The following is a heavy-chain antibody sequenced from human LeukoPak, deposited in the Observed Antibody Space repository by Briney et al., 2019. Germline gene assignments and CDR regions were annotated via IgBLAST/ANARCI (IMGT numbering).Heavy chain of an antibody. CDR1: GFTFSSYE. CDR2: ISSSSSYI. J-gene: IGHJ4*02. CDR3: AREGNRDYYDSSGYYLYTKDFDY. V-gene: IGHV3-21*01. Sequence: GGSLRLSCAASGFTFSSYEMNWVRQAPGKGLEWVSSISSSSSYIYYADSVKGRFTISRDNAKNSLYLQMNSLRAEDTAVYYCAREGNRDYYDSSGYYLYTKDFDYWGQGTLVTVSS. D-gene: IGHD3-22*01.